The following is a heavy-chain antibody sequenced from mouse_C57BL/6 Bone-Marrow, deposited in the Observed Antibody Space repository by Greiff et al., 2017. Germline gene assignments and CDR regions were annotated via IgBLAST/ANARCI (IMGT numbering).Heavy chain of an antibody. CDR3: ARASYYYGSSLFDY. V-gene: IGHV1-19*01. J-gene: IGHJ2*01. CDR2: INPYNGGT. Sequence: VQLKESGPVLVKPGASVKMSCKASGYTFTDYYMNWVKQSHGKSLEWIGVINPYNGGTSYNQKFKGKATLTVDKSSSTAYMELNSLTSEDSAVYYCARASYYYGSSLFDYWGQGTTLTVSS. CDR1: GYTFTDYY. D-gene: IGHD1-1*01.